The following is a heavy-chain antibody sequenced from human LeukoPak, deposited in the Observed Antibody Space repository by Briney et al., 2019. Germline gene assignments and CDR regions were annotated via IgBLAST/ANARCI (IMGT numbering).Heavy chain of an antibody. D-gene: IGHD3-10*01. V-gene: IGHV1-18*04. J-gene: IGHJ4*02. CDR1: GYTFTGYY. CDR3: AKVTYGSGTYGAFDY. Sequence: ASVKVSCKASGYTFTGYYMHWVRQAPGQGLEWMGWISAYNGNTNYAQKLQGRVTMTTDTSTSTAYMELRSLRSDDTAVYYCAKVTYGSGTYGAFDYWGQGTLVTVSS. CDR2: ISAYNGNT.